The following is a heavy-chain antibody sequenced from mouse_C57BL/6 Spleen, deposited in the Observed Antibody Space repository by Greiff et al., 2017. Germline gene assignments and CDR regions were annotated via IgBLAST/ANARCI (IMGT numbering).Heavy chain of an antibody. V-gene: IGHV3-6*01. J-gene: IGHJ4*01. CDR1: GYSITSGYY. CDR3: ARASNWDGAMDY. Sequence: EVKLQESGPGLVKPSQSLSLTCSVTGYSITSGYYWNWIRQFPGNKLEWMGYISDDGSNNYNPSLKNRISLTRDTSKNQFFLKLNSVTTEDTATYYCARASNWDGAMDYWGQGTSVTVSS. D-gene: IGHD4-1*01. CDR2: ISDDGSN.